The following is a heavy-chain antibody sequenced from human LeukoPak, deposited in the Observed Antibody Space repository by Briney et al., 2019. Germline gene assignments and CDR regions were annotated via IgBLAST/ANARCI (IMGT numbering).Heavy chain of an antibody. CDR1: GGSISSYY. V-gene: IGHV4-59*01. Sequence: SETLSLTCTVSGGSISSYYWSWIRQPPGKGLEWIGYISYSGSTNYNPSLKSRVTISVDTSKNQFYLKLSSVTAVDTAVYYCARIPKSKAAFDAFDIWGQGTMVTVSS. D-gene: IGHD2-15*01. CDR2: ISYSGST. CDR3: ARIPKSKAAFDAFDI. J-gene: IGHJ3*02.